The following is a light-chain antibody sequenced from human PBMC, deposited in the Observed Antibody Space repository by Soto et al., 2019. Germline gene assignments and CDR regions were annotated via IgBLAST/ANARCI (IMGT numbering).Light chain of an antibody. CDR3: QQYNNWPST. J-gene: IGKJ1*01. CDR1: QGIGDT. CDR2: AAS. Sequence: EIIMTQSPATLSVSPGEGATLSCRASQGIGDTLAWYQQKSGQAPRLLIYAASTRATDIPARFSGSGSGTEFTLTISNLQSEDFVVYYCQQYNNWPSTFGQGTKVDIK. V-gene: IGKV3-15*01.